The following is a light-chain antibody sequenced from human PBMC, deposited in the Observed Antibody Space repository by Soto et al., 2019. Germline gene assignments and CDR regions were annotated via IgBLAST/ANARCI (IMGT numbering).Light chain of an antibody. J-gene: IGKJ1*01. CDR2: GAS. CDR3: QQYNFWPT. Sequence: IVMTQSPATLSVSPGERATLSCRASQSVSSNLAWYQQKPGQAPRLLIYGASTGATGIPARFSGSGSGTEFTLTITSLQPEDFAVYYCQQYNFWPTFGQGTKVDIK. V-gene: IGKV3-15*01. CDR1: QSVSSN.